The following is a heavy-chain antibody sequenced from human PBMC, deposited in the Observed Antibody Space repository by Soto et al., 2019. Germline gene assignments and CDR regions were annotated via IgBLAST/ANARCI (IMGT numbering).Heavy chain of an antibody. V-gene: IGHV4-34*01. CDR2: INHSGST. CDR3: ARITMIAGEYFDY. Sequence: SETLSLTCAVYGGSFSGDYWSWIRQPPGKGLEWIGEINHSGSTNYNPSLKSRVTISVDTSKNQFSLKLSSVTAADTAVYYCARITMIAGEYFDYWGQGTLVTVSS. D-gene: IGHD3-22*01. CDR1: GGSFSGDY. J-gene: IGHJ4*02.